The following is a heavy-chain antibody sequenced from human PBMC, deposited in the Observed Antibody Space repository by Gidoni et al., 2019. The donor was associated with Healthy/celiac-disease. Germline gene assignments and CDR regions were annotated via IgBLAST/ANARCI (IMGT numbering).Heavy chain of an antibody. CDR2: ISYDGSNK. CDR3: ARAPPQLVGGAFDI. J-gene: IGHJ3*02. D-gene: IGHD6-6*01. V-gene: IGHV3-30-3*01. CDR1: GFPFSSYA. Sequence: QVQLVESGGGVVQPGRSLRLSCAAAGFPFSSYAMHWVRQAPGKGLEWVAVISYDGSNKYYADSVKGRFTISRDNSKNTLYLQMNSLRAEDTAVYYCARAPPQLVGGAFDIWGQGTMVTVSS.